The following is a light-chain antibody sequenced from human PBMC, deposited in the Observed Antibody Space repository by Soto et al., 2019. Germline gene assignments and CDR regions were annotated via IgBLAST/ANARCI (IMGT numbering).Light chain of an antibody. CDR2: CAS. J-gene: IGKJ1*01. CDR3: QQDYSSPWT. V-gene: IGKV4-1*01. Sequence: DIVMTQSPDSLAVSLGERATINCKSSQSVLYSSNNKNYLAWYQQKPGQPPKLLIYCASTRESGVPDRFSGSGCGTDFTLAVSSLQAEDVAVYYCQQDYSSPWTFGRRTKVDIK. CDR1: QSVLYSSNNKNY.